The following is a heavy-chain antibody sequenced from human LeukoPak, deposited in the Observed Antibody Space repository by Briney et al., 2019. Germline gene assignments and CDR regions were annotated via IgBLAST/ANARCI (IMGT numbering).Heavy chain of an antibody. CDR2: INSDGSST. J-gene: IGHJ3*02. V-gene: IGHV3-74*01. CDR1: GFTFRSYW. Sequence: GGSLRLSCAGSGFTFRSYWMHWVRQAPGKGLVCVSRINSDGSSTSYADSAKGRFTISRDNAKNTLYLQMNSLRAEDTAVYYCARGGYCSGGSCYSSLTAFDIWGQGTMVTVSS. D-gene: IGHD2-15*01. CDR3: ARGGYCSGGSCYSSLTAFDI.